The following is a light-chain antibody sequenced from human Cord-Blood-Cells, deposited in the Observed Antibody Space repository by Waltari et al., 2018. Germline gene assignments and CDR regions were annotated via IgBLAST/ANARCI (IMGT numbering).Light chain of an antibody. CDR1: QSISSY. Sequence: DIQMTQSPYSLSASVGARVTITCRASQSISSYLNWYQQKPGKAPKLLIYAASSLQIGVPSRFSGSGSGTDFTLTISSLQPEDFATYYCQQSYSTPYSFGQGTKLEIK. V-gene: IGKV1-39*01. CDR2: AAS. CDR3: QQSYSTPYS. J-gene: IGKJ2*03.